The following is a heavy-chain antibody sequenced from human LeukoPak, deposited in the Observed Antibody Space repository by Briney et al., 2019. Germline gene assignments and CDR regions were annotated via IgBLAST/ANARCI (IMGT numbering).Heavy chain of an antibody. D-gene: IGHD6-13*01. CDR3: AKGTYSSSWYHNDYYFDY. Sequence: PGGSPRLPCAASGFTFSSYAMSWVRQAPGKGLEWVSAISGSGGSTYYADSVKGRFTISRDNSKNTLYLQMNSLRAEDTAVYYCAKGTYSSSWYHNDYYFDYWGQGTLVTVSS. CDR1: GFTFSSYA. J-gene: IGHJ4*02. CDR2: ISGSGGST. V-gene: IGHV3-23*01.